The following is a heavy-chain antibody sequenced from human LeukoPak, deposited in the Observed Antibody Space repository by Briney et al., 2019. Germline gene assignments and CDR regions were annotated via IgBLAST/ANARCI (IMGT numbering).Heavy chain of an antibody. CDR3: AKWDSLEPYFDY. D-gene: IGHD1-1*01. V-gene: IGHV3-23*01. Sequence: PGGSLRLSCAASGFTFSSYAMSWVRQAPGKGLEWVSAISGSGGNTYYADSAKGRFTISRDNSKNTLYLQMNSLRAEDTAVYYCAKWDSLEPYFDYWGQGTLVTVSS. J-gene: IGHJ4*02. CDR2: ISGSGGNT. CDR1: GFTFSSYA.